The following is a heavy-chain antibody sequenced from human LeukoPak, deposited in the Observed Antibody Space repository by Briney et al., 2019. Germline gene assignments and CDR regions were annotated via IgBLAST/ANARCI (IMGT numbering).Heavy chain of an antibody. CDR1: GFTFSNAW. CDR3: TIGPGLRGRDY. Sequence: GGSLRLSCAASGFTFSNAWMSWVRQAPGKGLEWVGRIKSKTDGGTTDYAAPVKGRFTISRDDSKNTLYLQMNSLKTEDTAVYYCTIGPGLRGRDYWGQGTLVTVSS. V-gene: IGHV3-15*01. J-gene: IGHJ4*02. D-gene: IGHD5-12*01. CDR2: IKSKTDGGTT.